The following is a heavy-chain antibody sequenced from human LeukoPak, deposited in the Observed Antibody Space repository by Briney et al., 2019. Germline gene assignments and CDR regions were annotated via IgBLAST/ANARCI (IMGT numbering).Heavy chain of an antibody. CDR3: ARLGSDFQAYFGC. D-gene: IGHD3-16*01. Sequence: SETLSLTCTVSGGSISSYYWSWIRQPPGKGLEWIGYIYYSGTTNYNPSLNSRVTISVDTSKNQFSLKLSSVTAADTAVYFCARLGSDFQAYFGCWGQGTLVTVSS. CDR1: GGSISSYY. CDR2: IYYSGTT. V-gene: IGHV4-59*08. J-gene: IGHJ4*02.